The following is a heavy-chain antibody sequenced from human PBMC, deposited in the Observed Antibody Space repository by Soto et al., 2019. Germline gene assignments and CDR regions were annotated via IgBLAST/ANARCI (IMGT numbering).Heavy chain of an antibody. D-gene: IGHD3-22*01. V-gene: IGHV1-8*01. CDR2: MNANSGNT. CDR1: GYTFTSYD. CDR3: ARAPLYYYDSSGYYYYYGMDV. J-gene: IGHJ6*02. Sequence: GASVKVSCKASGYTFTSYDINWVRQATGQGLEWMGWMNANSGNTGYAQKFQGRVTITRNTSTSTAYMELSSLRSEDTAVYYCARAPLYYYDSSGYYYYYGMDVWGQGTTVTVSS.